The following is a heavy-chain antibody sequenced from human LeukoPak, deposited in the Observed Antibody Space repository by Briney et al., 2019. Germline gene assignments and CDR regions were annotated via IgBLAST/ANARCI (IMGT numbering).Heavy chain of an antibody. CDR1: GFTFSSYS. D-gene: IGHD3-16*01. CDR2: ISSSSSTI. CDR3: ARVSLGRGFDP. J-gene: IGHJ5*02. Sequence: GGSLRLSCAASGFTFSSYSMNWVRQAPGKGLEWVSYISSSSSTIYYADSVKGRFTISRDNAKNLLYLQMNSLRAEDTAVYYCARVSLGRGFDPWGRGTLVTVSS. V-gene: IGHV3-48*04.